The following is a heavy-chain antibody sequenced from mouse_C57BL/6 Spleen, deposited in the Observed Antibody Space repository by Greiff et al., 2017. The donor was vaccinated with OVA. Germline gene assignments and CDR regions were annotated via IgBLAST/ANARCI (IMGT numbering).Heavy chain of an antibody. CDR1: GYTFTSYW. Sequence: QVQLKQPGAELVRPGSSVKLSCKASGYTFTSYWMHWVKQRPIQGLEWIGNIDPSDSETHYNQKFKDKATLTVDKSSSTAYMQLSSLTSEDSAVYYCARGRTAQATYAMDYWGQGTSVTVSS. D-gene: IGHD3-2*02. J-gene: IGHJ4*01. CDR3: ARGRTAQATYAMDY. CDR2: IDPSDSET. V-gene: IGHV1-52*01.